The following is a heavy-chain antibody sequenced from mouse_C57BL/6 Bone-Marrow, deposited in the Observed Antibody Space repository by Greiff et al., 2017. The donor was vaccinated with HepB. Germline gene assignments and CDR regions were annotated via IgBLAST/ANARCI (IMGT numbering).Heavy chain of an antibody. CDR1: GYAFSSSW. D-gene: IGHD1-1*01. V-gene: IGHV1-80*01. CDR3: ARFTTVVAFHWYFDV. CDR2: IYPGDGDT. Sequence: VKLVESGPELVKPGASVKISCKASGYAFSSSWMNWVKQRPGKGLEWIGRIYPGDGDTNYNGKFKGKATLTADKSSSTAYMQLSSLTSEDSAVYFCARFTTVVAFHWYFDVWGTGTTVTVSS. J-gene: IGHJ1*03.